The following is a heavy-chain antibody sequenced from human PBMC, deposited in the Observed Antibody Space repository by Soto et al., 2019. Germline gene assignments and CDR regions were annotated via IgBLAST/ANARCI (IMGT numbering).Heavy chain of an antibody. CDR3: AIGHWLGK. D-gene: IGHD6-19*01. Sequence: EVQLVDSGGALVQPGESLILSCAASGFTFSDYLMTWVRQAPGKGLEWVATIKQDGNEKYYVDSVKGRFTISRDNAKNSLYLQLNALRAEDTAVYYCAIGHWLGKWGQGTLVTVSS. CDR2: IKQDGNEK. V-gene: IGHV3-7*01. J-gene: IGHJ4*02. CDR1: GFTFSDYL.